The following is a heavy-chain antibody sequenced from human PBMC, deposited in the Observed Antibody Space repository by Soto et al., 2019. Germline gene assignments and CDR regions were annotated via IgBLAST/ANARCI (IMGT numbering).Heavy chain of an antibody. D-gene: IGHD3-22*01. CDR2: IYHSGST. J-gene: IGHJ5*02. CDR1: GYSISSGYY. CDR3: ASSGNTYYSDSSGYSNWFDP. Sequence: PSETLSLTCAVSGYSISSGYYWGWIRQPPGKGLEWIGSIYHSGSTYYNPSLKSRVTISVDTSKNQFSLKLSSVTAADTAVYYCASSGNTYYSDSSGYSNWFDPWGQGTLVTVSS. V-gene: IGHV4-38-2*01.